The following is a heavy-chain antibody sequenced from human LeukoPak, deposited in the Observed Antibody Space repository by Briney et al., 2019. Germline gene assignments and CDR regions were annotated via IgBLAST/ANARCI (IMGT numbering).Heavy chain of an antibody. Sequence: ASVKVSCKASGYTFTSYGISWVRQAPGQGLEWMGWISAYNGNTNYAQKFQDRVTIIADKSTSTAYMELSSLRSEDTATYCARGGVRDDFSGYYFDYWGQGALVTVSS. CDR2: ISAYNGNT. J-gene: IGHJ4*02. D-gene: IGHD3-22*01. CDR1: GYTFTSYG. V-gene: IGHV1-18*01. CDR3: ARGGVRDDFSGYYFDY.